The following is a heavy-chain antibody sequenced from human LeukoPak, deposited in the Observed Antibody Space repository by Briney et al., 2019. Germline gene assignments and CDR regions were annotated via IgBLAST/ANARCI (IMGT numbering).Heavy chain of an antibody. CDR2: ISYDGSNK. CDR1: GFTFSSYA. V-gene: IGHV3-30*04. J-gene: IGHJ4*02. CDR3: AREGKVAVAGFDY. Sequence: GGSLRLSCAASGFTFSSYAMHWVRQAPGKGLEWVAVISYDGSNKYYADSVKDRFTISRDNSKNTLYLQMNSLRAEDTAVYYCAREGKVAVAGFDYWGQGTLVTVSS. D-gene: IGHD6-19*01.